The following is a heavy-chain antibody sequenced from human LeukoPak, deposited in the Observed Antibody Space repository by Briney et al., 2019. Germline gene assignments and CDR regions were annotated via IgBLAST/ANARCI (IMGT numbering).Heavy chain of an antibody. CDR1: GYSFTSYW. D-gene: IGHD3-22*01. CDR2: IYPGDSDT. CDR3: ARSVKDYYDSGEGEFDP. J-gene: IGHJ5*02. Sequence: GESLKISCKGSGYSFTSYWIGWVRQMPGKGLEWMGIIYPGDSDTRYSPSFQGQVTISADKSISTAYLQWSSLKASDTAMYYCARSVKDYYDSGEGEFDPWGQGTLVTVSS. V-gene: IGHV5-51*01.